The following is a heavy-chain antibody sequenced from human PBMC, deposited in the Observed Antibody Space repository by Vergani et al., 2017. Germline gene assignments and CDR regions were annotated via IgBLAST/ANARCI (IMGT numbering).Heavy chain of an antibody. Sequence: QVQLQESGPGLVKPSETLSLPCTVSGGSISSYYCSWIRQPPGKGLEWIGYIYYSGSTNYNPSLKSRVTISVDTSKNQFSLKLSSVTAADTAVYYCARAARIVGATRGAFDIWGQGTMVTVSS. CDR1: GGSISSYY. D-gene: IGHD1-26*01. CDR3: ARAARIVGATRGAFDI. J-gene: IGHJ3*02. CDR2: IYYSGST. V-gene: IGHV4-59*01.